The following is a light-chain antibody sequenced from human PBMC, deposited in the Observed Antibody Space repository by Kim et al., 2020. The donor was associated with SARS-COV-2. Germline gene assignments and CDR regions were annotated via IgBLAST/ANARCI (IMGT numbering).Light chain of an antibody. CDR1: RGYSHYA. J-gene: IGLJ3*02. Sequence: ASVNLTCTLHRGYSHYASAWPQQQPEKGPRYLMKVNSDGSHRKGDGIPDRFSGSSSGAERYLTISSLQSEDEADYYCQTWGTGIRVFGGGTRLTVL. V-gene: IGLV4-69*01. CDR2: VNSDGSH. CDR3: QTWGTGIRV.